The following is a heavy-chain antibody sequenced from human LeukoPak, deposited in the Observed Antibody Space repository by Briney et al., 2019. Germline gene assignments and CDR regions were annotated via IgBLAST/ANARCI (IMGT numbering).Heavy chain of an antibody. D-gene: IGHD5-18*01. J-gene: IGHJ4*02. CDR2: IYTSGNT. Sequence: PSETLSLTYTVSGASISNYYWIWIRQPAGKGLEWIGLIYTSGNTNYNPSLKSRVTMSVGTSKNQFSLKLSSVTAADTAVYYCARVRGITSMAYFDYWGQGTLVTVSS. CDR3: ARVRGITSMAYFDY. CDR1: GASISNYY. V-gene: IGHV4-4*07.